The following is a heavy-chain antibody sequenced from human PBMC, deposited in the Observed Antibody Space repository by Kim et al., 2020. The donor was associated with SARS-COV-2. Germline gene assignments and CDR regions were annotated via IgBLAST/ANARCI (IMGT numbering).Heavy chain of an antibody. CDR3: ARGGDYGSRTFFDS. J-gene: IGHJ4*02. V-gene: IGHV3-53*01. CDR2: VHSYGRT. D-gene: IGHD3-10*01. CDR1: GFTVISNY. Sequence: GGSLRLSCAASGFTVISNYMTWVRQAPGKGLEWVSVVHSYGRTYYADSVKGRFTISRDNSKNTVHLQMNSLRAEDTAVYFCARGGDYGSRTFFDSWGQGTLVTVSS.